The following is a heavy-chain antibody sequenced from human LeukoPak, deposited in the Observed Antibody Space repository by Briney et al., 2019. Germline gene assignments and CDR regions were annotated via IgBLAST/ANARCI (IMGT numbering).Heavy chain of an antibody. CDR2: ISSSSSYI. V-gene: IGHV3-21*01. J-gene: IGHJ4*02. CDR1: GFTFSSYS. D-gene: IGHD2-2*01. CDR3: ARGNPAALSCPDY. Sequence: GGSLRLSCAASGFTFSSYSMNWVRRAPGKGLEWVSSISSSSSYIYYADSVKGRFTISRDNAKNSLYLQMNSLRAEDTAVYYCARGNPAALSCPDYWGQGTLVTVSS.